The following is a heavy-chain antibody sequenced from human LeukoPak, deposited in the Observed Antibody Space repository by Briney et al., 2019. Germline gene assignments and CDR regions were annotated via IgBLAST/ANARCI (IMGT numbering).Heavy chain of an antibody. J-gene: IGHJ4*02. D-gene: IGHD3-10*01. CDR3: ARVVPPLYYFDY. CDR2: IKQDGSEK. CDR1: GFTFSSSW. V-gene: IGHV3-7*01. Sequence: GGSLRLSCAASGFTFSSSWMSWVRQAPGKGLEWVANIKQDGSEKYYVDSVKGRFTISRDNAKNSLYLQMNSLRAEDTAVYYCARVVPPLYYFDYWGQGTLVTVSS.